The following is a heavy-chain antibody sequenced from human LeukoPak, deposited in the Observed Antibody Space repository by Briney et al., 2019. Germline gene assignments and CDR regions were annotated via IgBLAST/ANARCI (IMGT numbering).Heavy chain of an antibody. CDR2: ISGSGDST. J-gene: IGHJ4*02. V-gene: IGHV3-23*01. D-gene: IGHD1-26*01. CDR1: GFTFSSYS. Sequence: GGSLRLSCAASGFTFSSYSMNWVRQVPGKGLEWVSGISGSGDSTYYADSVKGRFIISRDNSKNTLYLQMNSLGAEDTAIYYCATARGSYSFDYWGQGTLVTVSS. CDR3: ATARGSYSFDY.